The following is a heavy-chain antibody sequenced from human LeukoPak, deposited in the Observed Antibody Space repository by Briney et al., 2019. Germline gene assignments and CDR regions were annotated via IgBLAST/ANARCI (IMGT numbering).Heavy chain of an antibody. CDR1: GGSISSSSYY. V-gene: IGHV4-39*01. J-gene: IGHJ4*02. CDR2: IYYSGST. CDR3: ASLGDLGDY. Sequence: PSETLSLTCTASGGSISSSSYYWGWIRQPPGKGLEWIGSIYYSGSTYYNPSLKSRVTISVDTSKNQFSLKLSSVTAADTAVYYCASLGDLGDYWGQGTLVTVSS. D-gene: IGHD3-10*01.